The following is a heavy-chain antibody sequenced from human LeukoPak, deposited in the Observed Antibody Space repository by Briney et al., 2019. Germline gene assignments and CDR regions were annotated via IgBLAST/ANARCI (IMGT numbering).Heavy chain of an antibody. CDR2: INPNSGGT. Sequence: ASVKVSCKASGYTFTAYYMHWVRQAPGQGLEWMGWINPNSGGTNYAQKFQGRVTMTRDTSISTAYMELSRLRSDDTAIYYCARDRFYGPGSYNYWGQGTLVTVSS. J-gene: IGHJ4*02. D-gene: IGHD3-10*01. CDR1: GYTFTAYY. CDR3: ARDRFYGPGSYNY. V-gene: IGHV1-2*02.